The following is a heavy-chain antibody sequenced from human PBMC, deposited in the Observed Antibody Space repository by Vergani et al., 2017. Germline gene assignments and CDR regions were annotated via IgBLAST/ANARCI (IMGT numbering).Heavy chain of an antibody. J-gene: IGHJ4*02. V-gene: IGHV3-23*01. D-gene: IGHD6-13*01. CDR1: GFTFTNFA. Sequence: EVQLLESGGNLVQPGGSLRLSCAASGFTFTNFAMTWVRQAPGEGLEWVSGISGSGGFTYYADSVKGRFTISRDNSKNTLYLQMNSLRAEDTAVYYCAKXIPYGRPRAAAFDYWGQGTLVTVSS. CDR3: AKXIPYGRPRAAAFDY. CDR2: ISGSGGFT.